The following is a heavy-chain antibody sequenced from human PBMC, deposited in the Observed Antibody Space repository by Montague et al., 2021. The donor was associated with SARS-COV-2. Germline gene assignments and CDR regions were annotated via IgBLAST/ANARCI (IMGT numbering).Heavy chain of an antibody. Sequence: SETLSLTCTVSGGSIGSSSYHWGWIRQPPGKGLEWIGSIYYSGSTYYNPSLKSRVTISVDTSKNQFSLKLSSVTAADTAVYYCARKASRGITIFGVVTASYYFDYWGQGTLVTVSS. CDR2: IYYSGST. CDR3: ARKASRGITIFGVVTASYYFDY. J-gene: IGHJ4*02. V-gene: IGHV4-39*01. D-gene: IGHD3-3*01. CDR1: GGSIGSSSYH.